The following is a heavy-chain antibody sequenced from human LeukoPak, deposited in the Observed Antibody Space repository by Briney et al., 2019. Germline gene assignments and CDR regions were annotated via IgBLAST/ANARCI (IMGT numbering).Heavy chain of an antibody. CDR1: GYTFTSYD. CDR2: MNPNSGNT. V-gene: IGHV1-8*01. Sequence: GASVKVSCKASGYTFTSYDINWVRQATGQGLEWMGWMNPNSGNTGYAQKFQGRVTMTRNTSISTAYMELSSLRSEDTAVNYCARGNDYGDYAVNYYWGQGTLVTVSS. J-gene: IGHJ4*02. D-gene: IGHD4-17*01. CDR3: ARGNDYGDYAVNYY.